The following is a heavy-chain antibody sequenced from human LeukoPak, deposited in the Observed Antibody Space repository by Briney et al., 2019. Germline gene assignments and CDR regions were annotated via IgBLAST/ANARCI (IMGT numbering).Heavy chain of an antibody. D-gene: IGHD1-7*01. Sequence: PGGSLRFACAASGFRFSSYAMSWVRQAPGKGLEWVSAISGSGVSTYYADSVKGRFTVSRDNSKNTLYLQMSSLRAEDTAVYYCAKDERNWNYNLASQTYDWGQGTLVTVSS. V-gene: IGHV3-23*01. CDR2: ISGSGVST. CDR3: AKDERNWNYNLASQTYD. J-gene: IGHJ4*02. CDR1: GFRFSSYA.